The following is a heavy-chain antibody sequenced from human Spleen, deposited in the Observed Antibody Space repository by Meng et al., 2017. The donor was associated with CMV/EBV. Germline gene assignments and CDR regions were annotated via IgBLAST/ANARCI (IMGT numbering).Heavy chain of an antibody. D-gene: IGHD3-3*01. J-gene: IGHJ6*02. Sequence: GGSLRLSCAASGFTSGFTNYAMSWVRQAQGKGLEWVSTISVYSGDRNYADSVKGRFTISKDNSKNTVFLQMDSLRAEDTAVHYCARDLLRFLEWLEGYYYGMDVWGQGTTVTVSS. V-gene: IGHV3-23*01. CDR2: ISVYSGDR. CDR3: ARDLLRFLEWLEGYYYGMDV. CDR1: GFTSGFTNYA.